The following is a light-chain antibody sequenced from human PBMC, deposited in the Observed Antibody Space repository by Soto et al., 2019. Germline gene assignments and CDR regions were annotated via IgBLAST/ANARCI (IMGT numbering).Light chain of an antibody. CDR1: QGIGNY. V-gene: IGKV1-27*01. CDR2: AAS. Sequence: DIQMTQSPSSLSPSVGDRVTITCRASQGIGNYLAWYQQKPGKVPKLLIYAASTLQSGVPSRFRGSGSGTDFTLTISSLQPEDVATYYCQRYSSAPLTFGGGTKVEIK. CDR3: QRYSSAPLT. J-gene: IGKJ4*01.